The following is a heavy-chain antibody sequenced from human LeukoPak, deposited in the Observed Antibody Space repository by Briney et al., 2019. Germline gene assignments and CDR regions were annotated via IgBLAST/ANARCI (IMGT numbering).Heavy chain of an antibody. CDR2: ISGSGGST. CDR3: AKDTYYYDSSGYSIFDY. Sequence: GSLRLSCAASGFTFSSYAMCWVRQAPVKGLEWVSGISGSGGSTYYADSVKGRFTISRDNSKNTLYLQMNSLRAEDTAVYYCAKDTYYYDSSGYSIFDYWGQGTLVTVSS. CDR1: GFTFSSYA. V-gene: IGHV3-23*01. D-gene: IGHD3-22*01. J-gene: IGHJ4*02.